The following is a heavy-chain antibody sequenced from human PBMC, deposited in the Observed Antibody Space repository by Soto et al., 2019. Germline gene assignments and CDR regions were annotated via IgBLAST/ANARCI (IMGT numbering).Heavy chain of an antibody. CDR3: ARDPGSYALDY. J-gene: IGHJ4*02. Sequence: QVQLVQSGAEVKKPGASVKVSCKASGYTFTSYGISWVRQAPGQGLEWMGWISAYNGNTNYAQKLRGRVTMTTDTFTSTAEMELRSLRSDATAVYYCARDPGSYALDYWGQGTLVTVSS. D-gene: IGHD1-26*01. CDR1: GYTFTSYG. V-gene: IGHV1-18*01. CDR2: ISAYNGNT.